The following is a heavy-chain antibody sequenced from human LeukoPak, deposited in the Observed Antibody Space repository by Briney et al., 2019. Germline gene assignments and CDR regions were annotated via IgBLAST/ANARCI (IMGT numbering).Heavy chain of an antibody. Sequence: ASVKVSCKASGYTFTSYGISWVRQAPGQGLEWMGWISAYNGNTNYAQKLQGRVTMTTDTSTSTAYMELRSLRSDDTAVYYCASMVRGVRNYYFDYWGQGTLVTVSS. CDR2: ISAYNGNT. CDR3: ASMVRGVRNYYFDY. CDR1: GYTFTSYG. J-gene: IGHJ4*02. D-gene: IGHD3-10*01. V-gene: IGHV1-18*01.